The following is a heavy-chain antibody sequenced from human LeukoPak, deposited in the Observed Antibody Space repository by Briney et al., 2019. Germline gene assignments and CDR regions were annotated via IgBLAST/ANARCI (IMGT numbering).Heavy chain of an antibody. D-gene: IGHD2-15*01. Sequence: PGRSLRLSCAASGFTFSSYAMHWVRQAPGKGLEWVAVISYDGSNKYYADSVKGRFTISRDNSKNTLYLQMNSLRAEDTAVYYCARLITPGAFDIWGQGTMVTVSS. J-gene: IGHJ3*02. CDR1: GFTFSSYA. CDR2: ISYDGSNK. V-gene: IGHV3-30-3*01. CDR3: ARLITPGAFDI.